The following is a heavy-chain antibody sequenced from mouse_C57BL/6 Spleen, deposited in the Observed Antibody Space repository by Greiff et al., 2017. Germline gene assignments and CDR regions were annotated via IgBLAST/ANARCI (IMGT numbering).Heavy chain of an antibody. CDR3: ARQDGPFAY. CDR2: ISSGGSYT. CDR1: GFTFSSYG. J-gene: IGHJ3*01. D-gene: IGHD2-3*01. V-gene: IGHV5-6*02. Sequence: EVKLVESGGDLVKPGGSLKLSCAASGFTFSSYGMSWVRQTPDKRLEWVASISSGGSYTYYPDSVKGRFTISSDNAKNTLYLQMSSLKSEDTGMYYCARQDGPFAYWGQGNLVNVAA.